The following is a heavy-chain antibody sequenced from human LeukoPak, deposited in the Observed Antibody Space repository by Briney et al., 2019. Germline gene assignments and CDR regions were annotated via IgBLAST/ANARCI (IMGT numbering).Heavy chain of an antibody. D-gene: IGHD6-19*01. J-gene: IGHJ5*02. CDR2: INWNGGST. CDR1: GFTFDDYG. CDR3: ARRAVAGTPGGYNWFDP. Sequence: WGSLRLSCAASGFTFDDYGMSWVRQAPGKGLEWVSGINWNGGSTGYADSVKGRFTISRDNAKNSLYLQMNSLRAEDTALYYCARRAVAGTPGGYNWFDPWGQGILVTVSS. V-gene: IGHV3-20*04.